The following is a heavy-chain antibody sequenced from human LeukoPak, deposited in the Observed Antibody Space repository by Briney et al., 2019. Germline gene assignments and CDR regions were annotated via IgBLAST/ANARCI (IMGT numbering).Heavy chain of an antibody. J-gene: IGHJ4*02. D-gene: IGHD3-16*01. CDR3: ARGIPNSYGKDN. Sequence: PGGSLRLSCAASGFTFSSHWMHWVRQAPGKGLVWVSRIKGDGSSTSYADSVKGRLTISRDNAKNTVYLQMNSLRGEDTAVYYCARGIPNSYGKDNWGQGTLVTVSS. CDR2: IKGDGSST. V-gene: IGHV3-74*01. CDR1: GFTFSSHW.